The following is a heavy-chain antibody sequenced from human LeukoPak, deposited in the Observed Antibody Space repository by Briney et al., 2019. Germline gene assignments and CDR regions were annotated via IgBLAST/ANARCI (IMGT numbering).Heavy chain of an antibody. V-gene: IGHV3-23*01. D-gene: IGHD3-22*01. CDR1: GFTFSGYW. CDR3: ANGRYYYDSSGCFDY. Sequence: GGSLRLSCAVSGFTFSGYWMNWVRQAPGKGLEWVSAISGSGGSTYYADSVKSRFTISRDNSKNTLYLQMNSLRAEDTAVYYCANGRYYYDSSGCFDYWGQGTLVTVSS. J-gene: IGHJ4*02. CDR2: ISGSGGST.